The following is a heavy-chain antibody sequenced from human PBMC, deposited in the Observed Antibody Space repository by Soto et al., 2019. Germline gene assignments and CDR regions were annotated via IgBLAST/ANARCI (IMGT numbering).Heavy chain of an antibody. CDR1: GFTFSSYG. J-gene: IGHJ6*02. D-gene: IGHD3-3*01. CDR2: ISYDGSNK. Sequence: GGSLRLSCAASGFTFSSYGMHWVRQAPGKGLEWVAVISYDGSNKYYADSVKGRFTISRDNSKNTLYLQMNSLRAEDTAVYYCAKVTNDFWSGYLGYYGMDVWGQGTTVTVSS. V-gene: IGHV3-30*18. CDR3: AKVTNDFWSGYLGYYGMDV.